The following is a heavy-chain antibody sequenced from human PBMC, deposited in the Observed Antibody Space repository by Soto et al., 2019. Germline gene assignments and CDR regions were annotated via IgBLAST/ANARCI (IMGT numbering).Heavy chain of an antibody. CDR3: ARDTRVGDFYYYYYYMDV. Sequence: SETLSLTCAVYGGSFSGYDWSWIRQPPGKGLEWIGEINHSGSTNYNPSLKSRVTISVDTSKNQFSLKLSSVTAADTAVYYCARDTRVGDFYYYYYYMDVWGKGTTVTVSS. J-gene: IGHJ6*03. D-gene: IGHD3-3*01. CDR1: GGSFSGYD. V-gene: IGHV4-34*01. CDR2: INHSGST.